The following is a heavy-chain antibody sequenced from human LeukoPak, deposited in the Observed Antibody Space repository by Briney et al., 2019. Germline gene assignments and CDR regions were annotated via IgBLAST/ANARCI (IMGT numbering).Heavy chain of an antibody. Sequence: SETLSLTCTVSGGSISSYYWSWIRQPAGKGLEWIGRIYTSGSTNYNPALKSRVTMSVDTSKNQFSLKLSSVTAADTAVYYGAIDCSGSLNLIWFDPWGQGTLVTVSS. D-gene: IGHD3-10*01. CDR2: IYTSGST. CDR1: GGSISSYY. CDR3: AIDCSGSLNLIWFDP. V-gene: IGHV4-4*07. J-gene: IGHJ5*02.